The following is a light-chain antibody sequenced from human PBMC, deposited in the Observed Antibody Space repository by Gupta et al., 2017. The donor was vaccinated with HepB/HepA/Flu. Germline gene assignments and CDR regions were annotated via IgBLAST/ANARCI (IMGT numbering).Light chain of an antibody. J-gene: IGLJ2*01. CDR2: DVS. Sequence: QSALTQPASVSGSPGQSITISCTGTSSDVGGYNYVSWYQQHPGKAPKLMMYDVSNRPSGVSNRFSGSKSGNTASLTISGLQAEDEADDYCSSYTSSSNVVFGGGTKLTVL. CDR1: SSDVGGYNY. V-gene: IGLV2-14*01. CDR3: SSYTSSSNVV.